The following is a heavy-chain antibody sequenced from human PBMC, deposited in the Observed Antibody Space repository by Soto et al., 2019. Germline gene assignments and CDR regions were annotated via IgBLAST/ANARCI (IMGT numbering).Heavy chain of an antibody. CDR2: ISGGGRSI. D-gene: IGHD3-10*01. CDR1: GFTFSTFS. J-gene: IGHJ4*02. V-gene: IGHV3-48*02. CDR3: ASDLGGAVAL. Sequence: EVQLVESGGGSVQPGGSLRLSCAASGFTFSTFSMNWVRQAPGRGRGWVSYISGGGRSISYAASVKGRFTISRDNAKNSLYLQMDSLSDDATAVYYCASDLGGAVALWSQGTVVTVS.